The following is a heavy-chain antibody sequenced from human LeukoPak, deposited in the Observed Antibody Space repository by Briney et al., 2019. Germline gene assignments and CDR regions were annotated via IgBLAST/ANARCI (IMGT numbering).Heavy chain of an antibody. D-gene: IGHD5-18*01. CDR1: GGSISSSSYY. J-gene: IGHJ6*02. Sequence: SETVSLTCTVSGGSISSSSYYWGWLRQPPGKGLEWIGSIYYSGSTYYNPSLKSRVTISVDTSKNQFSLKLSSVTAADTAVYYCARDTAMEHYYYYGMDVWGQGTTVTVSS. V-gene: IGHV4-39*07. CDR3: ARDTAMEHYYYYGMDV. CDR2: IYYSGST.